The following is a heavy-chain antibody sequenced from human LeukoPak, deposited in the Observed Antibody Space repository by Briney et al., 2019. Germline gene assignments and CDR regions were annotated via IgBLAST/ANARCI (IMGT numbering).Heavy chain of an antibody. CDR1: GFAFSNYW. D-gene: IGHD4-17*01. V-gene: IGHV3-7*01. Sequence: PGGSLRLSCAASGFAFSNYWMNWVRQAPGKGLEWVANIKEDGSDKYYVDSVKGRFSISKDNAKNSLYLQMNSLRAEDTAVYYCARAVTTHLGYYYYYMDVWGKGTTVTVSS. J-gene: IGHJ6*03. CDR2: IKEDGSDK. CDR3: ARAVTTHLGYYYYYMDV.